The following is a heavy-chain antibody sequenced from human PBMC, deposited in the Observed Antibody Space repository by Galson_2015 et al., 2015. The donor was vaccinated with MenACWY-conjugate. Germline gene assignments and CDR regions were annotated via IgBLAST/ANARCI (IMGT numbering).Heavy chain of an antibody. J-gene: IGHJ5*02. D-gene: IGHD2-15*01. CDR1: GFTFSDYY. Sequence: SLRLSCAASGFTFSDYYMSWIRQTPGKGLEWLSYISGAGRTMYYADSVKGRFTISRDNAKKSLYLQMNNLRADDTAIYNCARELSLVAVGVTPGWFDTWGQGILVTVSS. CDR3: ARELSLVAVGVTPGWFDT. CDR2: ISGAGRTM. V-gene: IGHV3-11*01.